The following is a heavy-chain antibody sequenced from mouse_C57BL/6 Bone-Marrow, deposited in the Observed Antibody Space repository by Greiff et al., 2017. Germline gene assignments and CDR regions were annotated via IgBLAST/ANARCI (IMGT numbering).Heavy chain of an antibody. V-gene: IGHV14-4*01. J-gene: IGHJ4*01. CDR2: IDHENGDT. D-gene: IGHD1-1*01. CDR1: GFNIKDDY. CDR3: AIAYYGSSDLLWALDY. Sequence: LQQSGAALVRPGASVKLSCPAPGFNIKDDYMHWVKQRPEQGLEWIGWIDHENGDTEYASKFQGKATITADTSSTTAYLQLNSLTSEDTAVYYYAIAYYGSSDLLWALDYWGQGTSVTVSS.